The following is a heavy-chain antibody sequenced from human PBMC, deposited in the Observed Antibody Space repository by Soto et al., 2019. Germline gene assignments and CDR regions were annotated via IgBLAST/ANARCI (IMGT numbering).Heavy chain of an antibody. Sequence: EVQLLESGGGLVQPGGSLRLSCAASGFTFSSYAMSWVRQAPGKGLEWVSAISGDGDSTYYADSVKGRFTISRDNSKNTLYLQMDSLRVEDTAVYFCASKILLGYWGQGTLVTVSS. CDR1: GFTFSSYA. D-gene: IGHD3-10*01. CDR3: ASKILLGY. J-gene: IGHJ1*01. V-gene: IGHV3-23*01. CDR2: ISGDGDST.